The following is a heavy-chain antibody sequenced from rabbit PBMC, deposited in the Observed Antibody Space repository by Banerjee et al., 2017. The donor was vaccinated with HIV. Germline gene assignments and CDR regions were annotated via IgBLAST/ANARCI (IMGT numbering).Heavy chain of an antibody. V-gene: IGHV1S45*01. J-gene: IGHJ6*01. CDR3: ARDAARSSYNTDCLDL. D-gene: IGHD8-1*01. CDR2: IYAGSSGST. Sequence: QEQLEESGGDLVKPEGSLTLTCTASGFSFSSSYWICWVRQAPGKGLEWIACIYAGSSGSTYYANWAKGRFTISKTSSTTVTLQMTSLTAADTATYFCARDAARSSYNTDCLDLWGPGTLVTVS. CDR1: GFSFSSSYW.